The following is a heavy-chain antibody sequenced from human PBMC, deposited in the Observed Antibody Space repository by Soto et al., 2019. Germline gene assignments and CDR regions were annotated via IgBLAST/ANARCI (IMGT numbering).Heavy chain of an antibody. D-gene: IGHD3-3*01. CDR1: GFTFSSYG. V-gene: IGHV3-30*18. Sequence: QVQLVESGGGVVQPGRSLRLSCAASGFTFSSYGMHWVRQAPGKGLEWVAVISYDGSNKYYADSVKGRFTISRDNSKNTLYMQMNSLRAEDTAVYYGAKDLLPTGDFWGGYLSYYYYGMDVWGQGPTVTVSS. CDR2: ISYDGSNK. CDR3: AKDLLPTGDFWGGYLSYYYYGMDV. J-gene: IGHJ6*02.